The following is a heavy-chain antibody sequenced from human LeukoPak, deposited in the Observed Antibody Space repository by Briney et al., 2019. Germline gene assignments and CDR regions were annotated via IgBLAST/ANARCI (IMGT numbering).Heavy chain of an antibody. V-gene: IGHV4-4*02. J-gene: IGHJ6*02. CDR3: AREYYYDSSGYLLYYYGMDV. CDR2: IYHSEST. Sequence: SETLSLTCAVSGGSISSSNWWSWVRQPPGKGLEWIGEIYHSESTNYNPSLKSRVTISVDKSKNQFSLKLSSVTAADTAVYYCAREYYYDSSGYLLYYYGMDVWGQGTTVTVSS. D-gene: IGHD3-22*01. CDR1: GGSISSSNW.